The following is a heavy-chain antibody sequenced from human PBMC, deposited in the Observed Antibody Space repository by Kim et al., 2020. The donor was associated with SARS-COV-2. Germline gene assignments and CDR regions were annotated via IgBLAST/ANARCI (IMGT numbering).Heavy chain of an antibody. J-gene: IGHJ4*02. D-gene: IGHD4-17*01. V-gene: IGHV1-69*02. Sequence: YAQKFQGRVTITADKSTSTAYMELSSLRSEDTAVYYCATEATVVTQGFDYWGQGTLVTVSS. CDR3: ATEATVVTQGFDY.